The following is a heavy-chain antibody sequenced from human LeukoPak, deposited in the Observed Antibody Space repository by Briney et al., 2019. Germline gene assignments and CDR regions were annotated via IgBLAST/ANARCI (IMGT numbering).Heavy chain of an antibody. Sequence: GGSLRLSCGVSGFTFSSYWMSWVRQAPGKGLEWVANIKQDGSEKYYVDSVKGRFTISRDNAQNSLFLQINSLRAEDTAVYYCARDSWGYSEYGGQGTLVTVSS. CDR1: GFTFSSYW. CDR2: IKQDGSEK. J-gene: IGHJ4*02. V-gene: IGHV3-7*03. D-gene: IGHD6-13*01. CDR3: ARDSWGYSEY.